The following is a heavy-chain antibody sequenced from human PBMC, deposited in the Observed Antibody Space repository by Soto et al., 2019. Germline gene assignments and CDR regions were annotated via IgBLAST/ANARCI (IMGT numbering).Heavy chain of an antibody. CDR2: ISSSGSST. CDR3: AKSYGDYPQKYAMDG. CDR1: GFTFNSYA. V-gene: IGHV3-23*01. J-gene: IGHJ6*02. Sequence: EVQLLESGGDLVQPGGSLRLSCAASGFTFNSYAMTWVRQAPGKGLEWVSAISSSGSSTYYADSVKGRFTISRDNSKNTLYVQMNSLRAEDTAVYYCAKSYGDYPQKYAMDGWGRGTTVTVSS. D-gene: IGHD4-17*01.